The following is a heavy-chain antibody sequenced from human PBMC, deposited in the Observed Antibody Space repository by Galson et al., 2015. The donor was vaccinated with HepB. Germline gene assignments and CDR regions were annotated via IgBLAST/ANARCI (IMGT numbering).Heavy chain of an antibody. CDR3: ARPLYSSSWYSGYYYGMDV. CDR1: GYTFTSYY. Sequence: SVKVSCKASGYTFTSYYMHWVRQAPGQGLEWMGIINPSGGSTSYAQKFQGRVTMTRDTSTSTVYMELSSLRSEDTAVYYCARPLYSSSWYSGYYYGMDVWGQGTTVTVSS. CDR2: INPSGGST. J-gene: IGHJ6*02. D-gene: IGHD6-13*01. V-gene: IGHV1-46*01.